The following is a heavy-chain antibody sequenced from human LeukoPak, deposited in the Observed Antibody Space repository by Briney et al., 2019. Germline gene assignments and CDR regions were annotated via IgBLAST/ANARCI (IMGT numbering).Heavy chain of an antibody. CDR1: GFTFSTYA. V-gene: IGHV3-23*01. J-gene: IGHJ6*02. CDR3: GRIAINANNGMDV. Sequence: PGGSLRLSCAASGFTFSTYAMIWVRQPPGKGLEWVSAIGSSGADTYYADSVKGRFTISRDNSKNTLYLQMNSLRTEDTAVYYCGRIAINANNGMDVWGQGTTVTVSS. CDR2: IGSSGADT. D-gene: IGHD1/OR15-1a*01.